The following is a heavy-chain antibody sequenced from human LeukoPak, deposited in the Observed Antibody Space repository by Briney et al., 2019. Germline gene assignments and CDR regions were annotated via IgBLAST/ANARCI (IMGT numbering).Heavy chain of an antibody. D-gene: IGHD6-19*01. CDR3: ARERHPSGWYDSGDY. Sequence: GGSLRLSCAASGFTFSSYSMNWVRQAPGKGLEWVSSISSSSSYIYYADSVKGRFTISRDNAKNSLYLQMNSLRAEDTAVYYCARERHPSGWYDSGDYCVQGTLVTVSS. V-gene: IGHV3-21*01. CDR1: GFTFSSYS. CDR2: ISSSSSYI. J-gene: IGHJ4*02.